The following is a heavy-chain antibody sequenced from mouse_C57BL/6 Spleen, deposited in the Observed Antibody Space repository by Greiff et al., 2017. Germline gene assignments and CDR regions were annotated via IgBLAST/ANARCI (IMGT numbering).Heavy chain of an antibody. V-gene: IGHV1-42*01. J-gene: IGHJ2*01. CDR2: INPSTGGT. D-gene: IGHD2-2*01. CDR3: ARWEGVKGDY. CDR1: GYSFTGYY. Sequence: VQLKQSGPELVKPGASVKISCKASGYSFTGYYMNWVKQSPEKSLEWIGEINPSTGGTTYNQKFKAKATLTVDKSSSTAYMQLKSLTSEDSAVYYCARWEGVKGDYWGQGTTLTVSS.